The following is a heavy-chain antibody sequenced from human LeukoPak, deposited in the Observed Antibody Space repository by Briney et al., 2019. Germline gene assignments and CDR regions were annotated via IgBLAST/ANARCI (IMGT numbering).Heavy chain of an antibody. CDR1: GGTFSSYA. CDR3: ARALSGSLYFQH. CDR2: IIPILGIA. V-gene: IGHV1-69*04. J-gene: IGHJ1*01. D-gene: IGHD1-26*01. Sequence: SVKVSCKASGGTFSSYAISWVRQAPGQGLEWMGRIIPILGIANYAQKFQGRVTITADKSTSTAYMELSSLRSEDTAVYYCARALSGSLYFQHWGQGTLVTVSS.